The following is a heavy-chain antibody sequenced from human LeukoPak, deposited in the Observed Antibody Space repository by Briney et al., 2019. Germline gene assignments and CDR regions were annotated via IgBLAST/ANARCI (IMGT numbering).Heavy chain of an antibody. CDR1: GGSISSYY. V-gene: IGHV4-59*08. CDR3: ARSRAAAAIGDWFDP. J-gene: IGHJ5*02. CDR2: IYYSGST. D-gene: IGHD6-13*01. Sequence: PSETLSLTCTVSGGSISSYYWSWIRQPPGKGLEWIGYIYYSGSTNYNPSLKSRVTISVDTSKNQFSLKLSSVTAADTAVYYCARSRAAAAIGDWFDPWGQGTLVTVSS.